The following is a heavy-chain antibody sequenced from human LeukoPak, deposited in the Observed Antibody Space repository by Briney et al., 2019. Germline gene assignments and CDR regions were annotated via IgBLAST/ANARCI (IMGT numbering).Heavy chain of an antibody. CDR3: ARQPRDGHNPRPYYFDY. V-gene: IGHV4-39*01. Sequence: PSETLSLTCTVPGGSISSSTYYWGWIHQPPGKGLDWLGSMYYTGNTYYNPSLKSRVTISVDTSKNQFSLKLTSVTAADTAVYYCARQPRDGHNPRPYYFDYWGQGTLVTVSS. J-gene: IGHJ4*02. D-gene: IGHD5-24*01. CDR2: MYYTGNT. CDR1: GGSISSSTYY.